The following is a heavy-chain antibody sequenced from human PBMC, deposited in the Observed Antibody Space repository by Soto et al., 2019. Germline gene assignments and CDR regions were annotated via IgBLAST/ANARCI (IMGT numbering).Heavy chain of an antibody. Sequence: EVQLVESGGDFVKPGGSLRVSCAVSGFSFSNAWMSWVRQAPGKGLEWVGSIKSRADGGTTDYTAPVKGRFTISRDDSKNTVVLQMNSLKTEDTAVYYCTAHLGEFFPLDYWGQGTLVTVSS. CDR3: TAHLGEFFPLDY. D-gene: IGHD3-16*01. CDR2: IKSRADGGTT. CDR1: GFSFSNAW. J-gene: IGHJ4*02. V-gene: IGHV3-15*01.